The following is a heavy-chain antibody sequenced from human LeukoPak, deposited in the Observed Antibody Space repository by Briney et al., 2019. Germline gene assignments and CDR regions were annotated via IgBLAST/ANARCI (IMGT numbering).Heavy chain of an antibody. CDR1: GFSFRDFW. CDR2: INQGGSVK. J-gene: IGHJ4*02. V-gene: IGHV3-7*01. D-gene: IGHD5-12*01. CDR3: ARFGYSGWNLEY. Sequence: PGGSLRLSCAASGFSFRDFWMTWVRQAPGKGLEWVANINQGGSVKYYVDSVKGRFTISRDDAMSSLYVQMNSLRDEDTAVYYCARFGYSGWNLEYWGQGTLVTVSS.